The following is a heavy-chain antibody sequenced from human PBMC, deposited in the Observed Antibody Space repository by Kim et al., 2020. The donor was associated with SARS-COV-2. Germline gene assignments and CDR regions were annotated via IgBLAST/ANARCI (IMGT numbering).Heavy chain of an antibody. CDR2: GST. CDR3: ARGPGWFDP. Sequence: GSTNSNPSLKSRVTISVDTSKNQFALKLSSVTAADTAVYYCARGPGWFDPWGQGTLVTVSS. V-gene: IGHV4-59*09. J-gene: IGHJ5*02.